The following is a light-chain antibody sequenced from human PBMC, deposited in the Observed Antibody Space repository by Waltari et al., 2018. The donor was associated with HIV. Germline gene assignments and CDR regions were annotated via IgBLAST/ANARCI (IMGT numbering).Light chain of an antibody. CDR1: QDIRKF. V-gene: IGKV1-33*01. CDR2: DAS. J-gene: IGKJ5*01. CDR3: QQYDNFPIT. Sequence: DIKMTQSPSSLSASVGDRVTITCQASQDIRKFLNWYQQKPGRAPKVLIYDASNLESGVPSRFSGSGSGTDFTFTITGLQPEDIATYYCQQYDNFPITFGQGTRLEIK.